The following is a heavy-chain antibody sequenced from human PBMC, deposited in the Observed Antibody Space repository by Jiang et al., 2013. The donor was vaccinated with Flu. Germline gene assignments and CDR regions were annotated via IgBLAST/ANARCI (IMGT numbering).Heavy chain of an antibody. Sequence: EVKKPGASVKVSCKASGYTFTSYGIGWVRQAPGQGLEWMGWISAYNGNTNYAQKLQGRVTMTTDTSTSTAYMELRSLRSDDTAVYYCARDRAKWFGEFLSPDYWGQGTLVTVSS. CDR1: GYTFTSYG. V-gene: IGHV1-18*01. CDR3: ARDRAKWFGEFLSPDY. J-gene: IGHJ4*02. CDR2: ISAYNGNT. D-gene: IGHD3-10*01.